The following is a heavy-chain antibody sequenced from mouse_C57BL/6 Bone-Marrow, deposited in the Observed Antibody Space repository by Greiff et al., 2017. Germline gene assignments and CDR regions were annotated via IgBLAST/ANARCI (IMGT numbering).Heavy chain of an antibody. CDR1: GYTFTSYW. V-gene: IGHV1-50*01. CDR2: IDPSDSYT. D-gene: IGHD2-5*01. J-gene: IGHJ3*01. Sequence: QVHVKQPGAELVKPGASVKLSCKASGYTFTSYWMQWVKQRPGQGLEWIGEIDPSDSYTNYNQKFKGKATLTVDTSSSTAYMQLSSLTSEDSAVYYCARENSNYWFAYRGEETLGTVSA. CDR3: ARENSNYWFAY.